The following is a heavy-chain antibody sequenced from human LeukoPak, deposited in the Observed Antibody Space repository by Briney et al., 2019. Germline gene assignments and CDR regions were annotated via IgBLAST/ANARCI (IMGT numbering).Heavy chain of an antibody. CDR3: ARHQRYSSNLNWFDP. D-gene: IGHD6-13*01. Sequence: SETLSLTCTVSGGSISSYYWSWIRQPPGKGLEWIGYIYTSGSTNYNPSLKSRVTISVDTSKNQFSLKPSSVTAADTAVYYCARHQRYSSNLNWFDPWGQGTLVTVSS. J-gene: IGHJ5*02. CDR2: IYTSGST. CDR1: GGSISSYY. V-gene: IGHV4-4*09.